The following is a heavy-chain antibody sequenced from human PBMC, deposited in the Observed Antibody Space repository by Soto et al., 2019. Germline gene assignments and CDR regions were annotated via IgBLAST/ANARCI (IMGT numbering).Heavy chain of an antibody. CDR2: IFDSGST. CDR3: AREIMPLTNDWYFDL. D-gene: IGHD2-8*01. V-gene: IGHV4-30-4*01. Sequence: QVQLQESGPGLVKPSETLSLTCTVSGGSISGGVHSWSWIRQPPGTGLEGIAHIFDSGSTYYNPSLKSRLTISVDTSKNQFSLRLSSVTAADTAVYYCAREIMPLTNDWYFDLWGRGTLVTVSS. CDR1: GGSISGGVHS. J-gene: IGHJ2*01.